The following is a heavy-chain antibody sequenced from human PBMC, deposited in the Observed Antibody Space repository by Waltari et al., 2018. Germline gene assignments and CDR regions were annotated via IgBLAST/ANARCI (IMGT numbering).Heavy chain of an antibody. CDR2: IYYSGST. CDR1: GGSISSYY. CDR3: ASFYSSSSDWFDP. Sequence: QVQLQESGPGLVKPSETLSLTCTVSGGSISSYYWRWIRQPPGKGLEWIGYIYYSGSTNYNPSLKSRVTISVDTSKNQFSLKLSSVTAADTAVYYCASFYSSSSDWFDPWGQGTLVTVSS. D-gene: IGHD6-6*01. J-gene: IGHJ5*02. V-gene: IGHV4-59*08.